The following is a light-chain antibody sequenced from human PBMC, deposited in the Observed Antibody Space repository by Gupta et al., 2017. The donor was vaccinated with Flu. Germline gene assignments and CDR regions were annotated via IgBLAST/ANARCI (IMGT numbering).Light chain of an antibody. J-gene: IGLJ3*02. CDR3: AAWDDSLSGRV. Sequence: QSVLTQPPSASGTPGQRVTISCSGSSSNIGSNYVYWYQQLPGTAPKLRIDRNNQRPSGVPDRFSGSKSGTSVSLAISGLRSEDEADYYCAAWDDSLSGRVFGGGTKLTVL. CDR1: SSNIGSNY. CDR2: RNN. V-gene: IGLV1-47*01.